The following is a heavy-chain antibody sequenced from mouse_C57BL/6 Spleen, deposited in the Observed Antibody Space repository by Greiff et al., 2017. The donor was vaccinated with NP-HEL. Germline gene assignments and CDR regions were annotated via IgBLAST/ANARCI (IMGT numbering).Heavy chain of an antibody. CDR3: ARSTYYGSSYWYFDV. CDR2: IYPGDGDT. J-gene: IGHJ1*03. D-gene: IGHD1-1*01. V-gene: IGHV1-80*01. CDR1: GYAFSSYW. Sequence: QVQLQQSGAELVKPGASVKISCKASGYAFSSYWMNWVKQRPGKGLEWIGQIYPGDGDTNYNGKFKGKAKLTADKSSSTAYMQLSSLTSEDSAVYFCARSTYYGSSYWYFDVWGTGTTVTVSS.